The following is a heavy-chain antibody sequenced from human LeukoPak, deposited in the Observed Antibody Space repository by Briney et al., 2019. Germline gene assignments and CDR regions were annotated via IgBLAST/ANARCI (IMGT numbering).Heavy chain of an antibody. V-gene: IGHV4-34*01. CDR3: ARAWYYYDSSGYTFDY. CDR1: GGSFSGYF. J-gene: IGHJ4*02. CDR2: INHSGST. Sequence: SETLSLTCAVYGGSFSGYFWSWIRQPPGKGLEWIGEINHSGSTNYNPSLKSRVTISVDTSKNQFSLKLSSVTAADTAVYYCARAWYYYDSSGYTFDYWGQGTLVTVSS. D-gene: IGHD3-22*01.